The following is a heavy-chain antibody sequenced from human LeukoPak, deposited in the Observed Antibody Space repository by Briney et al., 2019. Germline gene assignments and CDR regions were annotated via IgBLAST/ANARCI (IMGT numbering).Heavy chain of an antibody. J-gene: IGHJ2*01. CDR1: GYTFNLYY. CDR2: VNPKSGAT. V-gene: IGHV1-2*02. D-gene: IGHD3-10*01. CDR3: ARDYYGSGRGYLDF. Sequence: ASVTVSCTASGYTFNLYYIHWVRQAPGQGLEWMGWVNPKSGATNYAQKFQGRVTMTTETSINAAYMELTSLTSDDTAMYYCARDYYGSGRGYLDFWGRGTLVTVSA.